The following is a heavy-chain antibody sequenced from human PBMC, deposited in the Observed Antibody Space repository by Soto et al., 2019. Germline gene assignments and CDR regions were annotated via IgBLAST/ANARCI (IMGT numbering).Heavy chain of an antibody. V-gene: IGHV4-59*01. CDR3: ARVFESPDTGLVMDY. CDR2: IYYSGST. CDR1: DGSISSYY. D-gene: IGHD5-18*01. Sequence: SETLSLTCTVPDGSISSYYCSWIRQPPGKGLEWIGYIYYSGSTNSNPSLKSRVTISVDTSKNQFSLKLSSVTAADTAVYFCARVFESPDTGLVMDYCGQGTLVTVCS. J-gene: IGHJ4*02.